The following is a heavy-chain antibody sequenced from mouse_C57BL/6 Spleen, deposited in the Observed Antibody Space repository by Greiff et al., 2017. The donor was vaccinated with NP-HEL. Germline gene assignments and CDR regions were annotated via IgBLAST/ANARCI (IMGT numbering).Heavy chain of an antibody. CDR1: GYTFTSYW. CDR3: ARGDYYSKGAY. V-gene: IGHV1-55*01. J-gene: IGHJ3*01. Sequence: VKLKQPGAELVKPGASVKMSCKASGYTFTSYWITWVKQRPGQGLEWIGDIYPGSGSTNYNEKFKSKATLTVDTSSSTAYMQLSSLTSEDSAVYYCARGDYYSKGAYWGQGTLVTVSA. CDR2: IYPGSGST. D-gene: IGHD2-5*01.